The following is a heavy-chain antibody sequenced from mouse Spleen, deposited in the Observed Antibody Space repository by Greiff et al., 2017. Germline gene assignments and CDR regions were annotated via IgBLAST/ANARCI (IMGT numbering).Heavy chain of an antibody. D-gene: IGHD2-4*01. Sequence: VQLQQPGAELVKPGASVKLSCKASGYTFTSYWMQWVKQRPGRGLEWIGEIDPSDSYTNYNQKFKGKATLTVDTSSSTAYMKLSSLTSEDSAVYYCATVSTMITEGFAYWGQGTLVTVSA. CDR1: GYTFTSYW. CDR2: IDPSDSYT. CDR3: ATVSTMITEGFAY. J-gene: IGHJ3*01. V-gene: IGHV1-50*01.